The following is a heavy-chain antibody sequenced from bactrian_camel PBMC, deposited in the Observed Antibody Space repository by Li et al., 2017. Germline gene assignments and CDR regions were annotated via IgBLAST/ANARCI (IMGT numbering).Heavy chain of an antibody. V-gene: IGHV3S63*01. CDR3: ASGSLFGPCLNRNLYAY. CDR1: GFSYDPN. J-gene: IGHJ4*01. Sequence: HVQLVESGGASVQTGGSLTLSCVASGFSYDPNMAWFRQAPGKEREGVACIRGDGMTDYAVSVKGRFSISKDNTKNTLYLQMNSLNPEDSAMYYCASGSLFGPCLNRNLYAYWGQGTQVTVS. CDR2: IRGDGMT.